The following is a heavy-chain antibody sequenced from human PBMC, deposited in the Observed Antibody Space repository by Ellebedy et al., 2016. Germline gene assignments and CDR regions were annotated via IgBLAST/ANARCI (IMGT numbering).Heavy chain of an antibody. CDR1: GGTFSSYA. Sequence: ASVKVSCKASGGTFSSYAISWVRQAPGQGLEWLGGLMPIFGTANYAQKFQGRVTITADKSTSTAYMEMRSLRSEDKAVYYCAGEGPGDWGGDCYSSLYDFDDWGQGTLVTVSS. CDR3: AGEGPGDWGGDCYSSLYDFDD. D-gene: IGHD2-21*02. J-gene: IGHJ4*02. V-gene: IGHV1-69*06. CDR2: LMPIFGTA.